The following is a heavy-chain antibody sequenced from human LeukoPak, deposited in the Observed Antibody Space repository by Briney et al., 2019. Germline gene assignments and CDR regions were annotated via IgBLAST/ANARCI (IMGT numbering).Heavy chain of an antibody. CDR1: GFTFSSYG. J-gene: IGHJ4*02. CDR3: AREGYTSGSTSFDY. D-gene: IGHD3-22*01. CDR2: IWYDGSNK. V-gene: IGHV3-33*01. Sequence: PGRSLRLSCAASGFTFSSYGMHWVRQAPGKGLEWVAVIWYDGSNKYYADSVKGRFTISRDNSKNTLYLQMNSLRAEDTAVYYCAREGYTSGSTSFDYWGQGTLVTVSS.